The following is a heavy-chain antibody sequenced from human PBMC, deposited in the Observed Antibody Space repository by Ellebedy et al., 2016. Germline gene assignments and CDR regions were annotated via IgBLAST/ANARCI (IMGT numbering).Heavy chain of an antibody. CDR1: GFTFSSYA. CDR3: ARDRAMAVFDY. V-gene: IGHV3-23*01. Sequence: GESLKISCAASGFTFSSYAMSWVRQAPGKGLEWVSAISGSGGSTYYPGSVKGRFTISRENAKNSLYLQMNSLRAEDTAVYYCARDRAMAVFDYWGQGTLVTVSS. J-gene: IGHJ4*02. CDR2: ISGSGGST. D-gene: IGHD5-18*01.